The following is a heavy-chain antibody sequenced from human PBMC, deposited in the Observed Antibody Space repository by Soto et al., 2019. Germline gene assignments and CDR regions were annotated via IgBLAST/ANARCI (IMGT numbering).Heavy chain of an antibody. CDR1: GFSFSDYY. CDR3: ARDNRSFWNGYYRRYDYYGMDV. D-gene: IGHD3-3*01. Sequence: HVQLVESGGGLVEPGGSLRLSCAASGFSFSDYYVNWIRQAPGKGLEWISYTGRSLYPIYYADSVKGRFSMSRDSAKNSVFLQMNSLRVEDTAVYYCARDNRSFWNGYYRRYDYYGMDVWGRGTTVIVSS. V-gene: IGHV3-11*01. CDR2: TGRSLYPI. J-gene: IGHJ6*02.